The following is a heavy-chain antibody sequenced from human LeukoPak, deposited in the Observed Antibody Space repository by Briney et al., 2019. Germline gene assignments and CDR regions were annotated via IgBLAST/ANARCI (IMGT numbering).Heavy chain of an antibody. V-gene: IGHV4-34*01. CDR3: ARGVGANLDY. CDR1: GGSFSGYY. J-gene: IGHJ4*02. D-gene: IGHD1-26*01. CDR2: INHSGST. Sequence: PSETLSLTCAVYGGSFSGYYWSWIRQPPGKGLEWIGEINHSGSTYYNPSLKSRVTISVDTSKNQFSLKLSSVTAADTAVYYCARGVGANLDYWGQGTLVTVSS.